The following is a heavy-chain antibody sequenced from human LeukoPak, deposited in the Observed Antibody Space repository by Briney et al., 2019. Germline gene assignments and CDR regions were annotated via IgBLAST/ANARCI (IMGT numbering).Heavy chain of an antibody. J-gene: IGHJ4*02. CDR3: ARRRDYYRQIDY. V-gene: IGHV1-18*04. Sequence: ASVKVSCQHSGYTFTPYGTSWVRQAPGQGLVRMGWISAFTGNTDYAQKLQGRVTMTTDTTTSTAYMELRSLRSDDTAVYYCARRRDYYRQIDYWGQGTLVTVSS. CDR1: GYTFTPYG. D-gene: IGHD5-24*01. CDR2: ISAFTGNT.